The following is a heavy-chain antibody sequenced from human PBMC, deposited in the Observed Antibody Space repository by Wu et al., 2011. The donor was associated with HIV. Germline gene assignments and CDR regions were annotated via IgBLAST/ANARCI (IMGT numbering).Heavy chain of an antibody. J-gene: IGHJ3*02. CDR3: AREGFDWLLSGLRGFDI. Sequence: QVQLVQSGAEVKKPGSSVKVSCKASGATFSSYAISWVRQAPGQGLEWMGRIIPIFGTANYAQKFQGRVTITADKSTSTAYMELSSLRSEDTAVYYCAREGFDWLLSGLRGFDIWGQGTMVTVSS. CDR2: IIPIFGTA. D-gene: IGHD3-9*01. CDR1: GATFSSYA. V-gene: IGHV1-69*14.